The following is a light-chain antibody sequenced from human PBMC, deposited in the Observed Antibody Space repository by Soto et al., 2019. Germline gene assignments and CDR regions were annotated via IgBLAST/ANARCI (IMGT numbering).Light chain of an antibody. CDR3: SSYTRSSTPYV. CDR2: EVS. CDR1: SSDVGGYNY. V-gene: IGLV2-14*01. J-gene: IGLJ1*01. Sequence: QSALTQPASVSGSPGQSITISCTGTSSDVGGYNYVSWYQQHPGKAPKLMIYEVSNRPSGVSTRFSGSKSGNTASLTISRLQAGDDAAYYCSSYTRSSTPYVFGTGTKLTVL.